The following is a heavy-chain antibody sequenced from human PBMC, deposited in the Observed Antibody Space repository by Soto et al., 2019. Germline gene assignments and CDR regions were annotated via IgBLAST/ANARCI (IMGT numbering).Heavy chain of an antibody. CDR1: GFTFSSYA. J-gene: IGHJ4*02. Sequence: EVQLLESGGGLVQPGGSLRLSCAASGFTFSSYAMSWVRQAPGKGLEWVSAISGSGGSTYYADSVKGRFTISRDNSKNPLYLQMNSLRAEDTAVYYCAKSLRGWDDYGDYGGQGTLVTVSS. CDR3: AKSLRGWDDYGDY. D-gene: IGHD1-26*01. V-gene: IGHV3-23*01. CDR2: ISGSGGST.